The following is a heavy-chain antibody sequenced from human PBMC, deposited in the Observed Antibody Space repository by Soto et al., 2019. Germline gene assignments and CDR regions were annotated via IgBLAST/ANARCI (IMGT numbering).Heavy chain of an antibody. CDR3: ARENYFDY. CDR2: INTDGSDT. J-gene: IGHJ4*02. CDR1: GFPFSSDW. Sequence: GGSLRLSCAGSGFPFSSDWMHWVRQAPGKGLVWVSRINTDGSDTSYADSVKGRFTISRDNAKNSVFLQINSLRAEDTAVYYCARENYFDYWGQGTLVTVSS. V-gene: IGHV3-74*01.